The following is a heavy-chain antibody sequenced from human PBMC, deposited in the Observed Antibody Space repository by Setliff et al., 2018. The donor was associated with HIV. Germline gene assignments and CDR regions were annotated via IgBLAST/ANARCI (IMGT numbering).Heavy chain of an antibody. CDR2: INQDGSVK. D-gene: IGHD3-10*01. CDR3: ALLWPFDY. J-gene: IGHJ4*03. Sequence: GGSLRLSCAASGFIFSDFWMTWVRRAPGKGLEWVANINQDGSVKYYMDSVKGRFSISRDNANNSLYLQMDSLRGEDTALYYCALLWPFDYWGQGTTVTVSS. V-gene: IGHV3-7*03. CDR1: GFIFSDFW.